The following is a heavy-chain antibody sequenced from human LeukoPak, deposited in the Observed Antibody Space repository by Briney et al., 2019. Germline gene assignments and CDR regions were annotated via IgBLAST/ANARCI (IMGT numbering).Heavy chain of an antibody. Sequence: PGRSLRLSCAASGFTFDDYAMHWVRHAPGKGLEWVSGISWNSGSIDYADSVKGRFAISRDNAKNSLYLQMNSLRGEDTALYYCAKAGGATMTYIDYWGQGTLVTVSS. V-gene: IGHV3-9*01. CDR2: ISWNSGSI. J-gene: IGHJ4*02. D-gene: IGHD5-12*01. CDR1: GFTFDDYA. CDR3: AKAGGATMTYIDY.